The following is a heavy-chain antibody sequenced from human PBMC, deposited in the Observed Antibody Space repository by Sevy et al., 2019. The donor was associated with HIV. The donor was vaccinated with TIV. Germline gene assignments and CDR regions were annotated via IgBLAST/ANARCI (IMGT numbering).Heavy chain of an antibody. J-gene: IGHJ3*02. Sequence: GGSLRLSCAASTVIFSDHWMTWVRQAPGKGLEWVANINQDGSDRHYVDSVKGRFTISRDNARQSVYLQMNSLRVEDTAVYYWARVDCGSITCQGRDPFDIWGQGTTVTVSS. CDR2: INQDGSDR. V-gene: IGHV3-7*03. D-gene: IGHD2-2*01. CDR3: ARVDCGSITCQGRDPFDI. CDR1: TVIFSDHW.